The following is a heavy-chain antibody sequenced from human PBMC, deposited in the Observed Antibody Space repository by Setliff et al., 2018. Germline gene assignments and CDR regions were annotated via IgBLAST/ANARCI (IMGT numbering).Heavy chain of an antibody. D-gene: IGHD3-3*01. J-gene: IGHJ3*02. CDR1: GGSISSSRYY. V-gene: IGHV4-39*01. Sequence: LSLTCTVSGGSISSSRYYWGWIRQPPGKGLEWIGSINYSGSTYYNPSLKSRVTISVETSKNQFSLKLSSVTAADTAVYYCARSGYYDFWSGFLNDAFDIWGQGTMVTVSS. CDR2: INYSGST. CDR3: ARSGYYDFWSGFLNDAFDI.